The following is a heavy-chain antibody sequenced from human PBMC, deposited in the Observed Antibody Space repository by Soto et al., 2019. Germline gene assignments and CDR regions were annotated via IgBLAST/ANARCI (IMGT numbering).Heavy chain of an antibody. D-gene: IGHD6-13*01. J-gene: IGHJ4*02. CDR1: GFTFSSYG. Sequence: GGSLRLSCAASGFTFSSYGMHWVRQAPGKGLEWVAVIWYDGSNKYYADSVKGRFTISRDNSKNTLYLQMNSLRAEDTAVYYCAMVIGSAAGPDDYWGQGTLVTVSS. V-gene: IGHV3-33*01. CDR3: AMVIGSAAGPDDY. CDR2: IWYDGSNK.